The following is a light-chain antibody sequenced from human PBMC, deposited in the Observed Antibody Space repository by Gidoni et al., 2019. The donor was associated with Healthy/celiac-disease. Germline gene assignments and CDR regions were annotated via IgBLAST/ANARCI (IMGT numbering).Light chain of an antibody. V-gene: IGKV4-1*01. CDR3: QQYYSLPLT. Sequence: DIVMTQSPDSLAVSLGERATINCKSSQSVLYSSNDKDYLAWYQQKPGQPPKLLIYWASTRESGVPDRFSGSGSGTDFTLTISSLQAEDVAVYYCQQYYSLPLTFXQXTKVEIK. CDR2: WAS. J-gene: IGKJ1*01. CDR1: QSVLYSSNDKDY.